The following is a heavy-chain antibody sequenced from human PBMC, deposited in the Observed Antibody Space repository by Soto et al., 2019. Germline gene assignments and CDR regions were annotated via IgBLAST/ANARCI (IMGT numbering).Heavy chain of an antibody. CDR2: IDTDGTGT. CDR3: VRDQGAGVADLFAETQFDP. Sequence: DVQLVESGGGLVQPGGSLRLSCAASGFAFSSSWMHWVRQSPGMGLVWVAHIDTDGTGTFYADSVKGRFTISRDNAKNTLHLQMNSLRAEDTAVYYCVRDQGAGVADLFAETQFDPWGQGTLVTVSS. J-gene: IGHJ5*02. V-gene: IGHV3-74*01. CDR1: GFAFSSSW. D-gene: IGHD6-13*01.